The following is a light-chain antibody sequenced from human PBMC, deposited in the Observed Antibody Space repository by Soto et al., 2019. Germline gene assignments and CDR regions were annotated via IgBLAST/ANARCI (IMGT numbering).Light chain of an antibody. CDR1: QSISNY. CDR3: HQTYSPPLT. Sequence: DVQRTPSPSSLSASVGDRVTITCRSSQSISNYLNWYQQNPGKPPRVLINGATNVQSGVPSSFSGSGSGPDVTRTIPNLRPEDFATYYCHQTYSPPLTFGQGTRL. V-gene: IGKV1-39*01. J-gene: IGKJ5*01. CDR2: GAT.